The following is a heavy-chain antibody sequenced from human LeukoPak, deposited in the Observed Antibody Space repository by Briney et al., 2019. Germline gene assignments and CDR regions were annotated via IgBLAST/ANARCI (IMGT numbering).Heavy chain of an antibody. D-gene: IGHD3-22*01. V-gene: IGHV1-18*01. J-gene: IGHJ4*02. CDR2: ICAYNGNT. CDR1: SYTFTSYG. Sequence: ASVKVSCKASSYTFTSYGISWVRQAPGQGLEWMGWICAYNGNTNYAQKLQGRVTMTTDTSTSTAYMELRSLRSDDTAVYYCARVGSHDSSGAYWGQGTLVTVSS. CDR3: ARVGSHDSSGAY.